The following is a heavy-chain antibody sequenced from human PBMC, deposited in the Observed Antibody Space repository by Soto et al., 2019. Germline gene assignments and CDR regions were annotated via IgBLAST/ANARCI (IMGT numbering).Heavy chain of an antibody. CDR3: ARSYSSSWYRYYYYGMDV. V-gene: IGHV4-39*01. D-gene: IGHD6-13*01. CDR1: GGSISSSSYY. J-gene: IGHJ6*02. Sequence: SETLSLTCTVSGGSISSSSYYWGWIRQPPGKGLEWIGSIYYSGSTYYNPSLKSRVTISVDTSKNQFSLKLSSVTAADTAVYYCARSYSSSWYRYYYYGMDVWGQGTTVTVSS. CDR2: IYYSGST.